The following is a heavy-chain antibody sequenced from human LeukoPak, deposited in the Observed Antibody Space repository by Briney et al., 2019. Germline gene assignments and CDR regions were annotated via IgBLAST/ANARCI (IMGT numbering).Heavy chain of an antibody. D-gene: IGHD3-3*01. V-gene: IGHV3-11*04. CDR2: ISSSGSTI. Sequence: GGSLRLSCAASGFTFSDYYMSWIRQAPGKGLGWVSYISSSGSTIYYADSVKGRFTISRDNSKNTLYLQMNSLRAEDTAVYYCAREDTIFGPTEFQHWGQGTLVTVSS. J-gene: IGHJ1*01. CDR1: GFTFSDYY. CDR3: AREDTIFGPTEFQH.